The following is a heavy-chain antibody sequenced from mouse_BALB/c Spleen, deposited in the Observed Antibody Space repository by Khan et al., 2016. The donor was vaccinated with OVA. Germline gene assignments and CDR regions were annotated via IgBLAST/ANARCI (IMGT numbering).Heavy chain of an antibody. Sequence: EVQLQESGPSLVKPSQTLSLTCSVTGDSITSGYWSWIRKFPGNKLEYMGYMIYTGYTYYNPSLKSRISITRHTSKNQYYLQLNSGTTEDNATYYGARSTYRYAFAYWGQGTLVTVSA. D-gene: IGHD2-14*01. V-gene: IGHV3-8*02. J-gene: IGHJ3*01. CDR2: MIYTGYT. CDR1: GDSITSGY. CDR3: ARSTYRYAFAY.